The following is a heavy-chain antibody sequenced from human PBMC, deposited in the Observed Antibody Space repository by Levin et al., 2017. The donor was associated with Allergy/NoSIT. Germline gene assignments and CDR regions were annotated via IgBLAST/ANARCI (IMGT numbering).Heavy chain of an antibody. D-gene: IGHD3-3*01. CDR1: GYTFTSYD. Sequence: GESLKISCKASGYTFTSYDINWVRQATGQGLEWMGWMNPNSGNTGYAQKFQGRVTMTRNTSISTAYMELSSLRSEDTAVYYCARGSNDRYYDFWSGYYSLNWFDPWGQGTLVTVSS. CDR2: MNPNSGNT. J-gene: IGHJ5*02. CDR3: ARGSNDRYYDFWSGYYSLNWFDP. V-gene: IGHV1-8*01.